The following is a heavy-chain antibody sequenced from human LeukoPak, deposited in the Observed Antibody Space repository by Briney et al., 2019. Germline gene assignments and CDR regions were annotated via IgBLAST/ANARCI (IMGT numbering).Heavy chain of an antibody. D-gene: IGHD3-3*01. CDR1: GGTFSSSA. V-gene: IGHV1-69*05. J-gene: IGHJ4*02. CDR3: ARTYYDFWSGYRPYCFDY. Sequence: SVKVSCKASGGTFSSSAISWVRQAPGQGLEWMGGIIPIFGTANYAQKFQGRVTITTDESTSTAYMELSSLRSKDTAVYYCARTYYDFWSGYRPYCFDYWGQGTLVTVSS. CDR2: IIPIFGTA.